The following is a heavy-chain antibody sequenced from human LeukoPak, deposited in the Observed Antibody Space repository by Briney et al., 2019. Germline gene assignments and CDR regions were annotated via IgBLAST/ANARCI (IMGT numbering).Heavy chain of an antibody. CDR2: IYYSGST. V-gene: IGHV4-30-4*01. D-gene: IGHD3-22*01. CDR1: GGSISSGDYY. Sequence: PSETLSLTCTVSGGSISSGDYYWSWIRQPPGKGLEWIGYIYYSGSTYYNPSLKSRVTISVDTSKNQFSLKLSSVTAADTAVYYCAREGEYYEENAFDIWGQGTMVTVSS. CDR3: AREGEYYEENAFDI. J-gene: IGHJ3*02.